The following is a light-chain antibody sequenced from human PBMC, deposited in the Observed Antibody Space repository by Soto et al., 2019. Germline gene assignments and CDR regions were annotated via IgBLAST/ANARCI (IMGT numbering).Light chain of an antibody. Sequence: DIQLTQSPSFLSASVGDRVTISCRASQGISDYLAWYQQKPGQAPKLLIYGASTLQSGVPARFSGSASGTEFTLIISSRQPEELATYFCQHFNAYPLTFGGGTKLEIK. CDR1: QGISDY. CDR3: QHFNAYPLT. J-gene: IGKJ4*01. CDR2: GAS. V-gene: IGKV1-9*01.